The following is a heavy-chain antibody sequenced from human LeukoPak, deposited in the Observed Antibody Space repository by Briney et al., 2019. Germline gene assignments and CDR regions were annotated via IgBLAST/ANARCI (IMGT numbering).Heavy chain of an antibody. D-gene: IGHD3-10*01. CDR3: ARQISDYYYYYIDV. J-gene: IGHJ6*03. CDR2: IYYSGTT. V-gene: IGHV4-39*01. CDR1: GGSISIRHYY. Sequence: PSETLSLTCTVSGGSISIRHYYWGWIRQTPGKGLGWIATIYYSGTTYSTPALESRATISEDTSKNQFSLTLRSVTAADTAVYYCARQISDYYYYYIDVWGKGTTVTVSS.